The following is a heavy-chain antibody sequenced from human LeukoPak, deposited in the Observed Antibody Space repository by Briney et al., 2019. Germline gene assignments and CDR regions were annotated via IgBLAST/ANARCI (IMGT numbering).Heavy chain of an antibody. V-gene: IGHV3-23*01. CDR2: ISGRGTST. Sequence: GGSLRLSCAASGFSFKSYAMTWVRQASGKGLEWVSAISGRGTSTYYADSVKGRFTISRDNSKNTLYLQMNSLRAEDTAVYYCAKARSGSYYYGMDVWGQGTTVTVSS. CDR1: GFSFKSYA. J-gene: IGHJ6*02. CDR3: AKARSGSYYYGMDV. D-gene: IGHD1-26*01.